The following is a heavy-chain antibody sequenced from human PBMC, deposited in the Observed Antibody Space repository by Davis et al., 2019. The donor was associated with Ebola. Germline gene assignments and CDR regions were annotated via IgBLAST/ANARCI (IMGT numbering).Heavy chain of an antibody. CDR3: VRDPALVVTGGGWFFGL. V-gene: IGHV3-23*01. J-gene: IGHJ2*01. D-gene: IGHD2-21*02. CDR1: GFTFNSHA. CDR2: ISGEVQNT. Sequence: GESLKISCTASGFTFNSHAIGWVRQAPGKGLQWVAGISGEVQNTEYAASVRGRFTISRDNAKNSLYLQMNSLRAEDTAVYYCVRDPALVVTGGGWFFGLWGRGTLVTVSS.